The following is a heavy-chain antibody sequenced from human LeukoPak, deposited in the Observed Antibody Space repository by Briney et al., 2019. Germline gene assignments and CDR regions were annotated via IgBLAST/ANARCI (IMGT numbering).Heavy chain of an antibody. CDR3: AKEGRYGEYFDY. CDR1: GFNFTRYG. Sequence: QPGRSLRLSCAASGFNFTRYGIYWVRQAPGKGLEWMALISNDESDKYYADSVKGRLTIFKNNFKNTLYLQMNSLRAEDTAVYYCAKEGRYGEYFDYWGQGTLVTVSS. CDR2: ISNDESDK. D-gene: IGHD4-17*01. V-gene: IGHV3-30*18. J-gene: IGHJ4*02.